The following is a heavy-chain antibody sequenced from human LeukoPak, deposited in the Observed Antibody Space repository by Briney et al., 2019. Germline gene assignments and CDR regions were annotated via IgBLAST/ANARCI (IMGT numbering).Heavy chain of an antibody. D-gene: IGHD5-18*01. CDR1: GGSISSGSYY. Sequence: SETLSLTCTVSGGSISSGSYYWSWIRQPAGKGLEWIGRIYTSGSTNYNPSLKSRVTISVDTSKNQFSLKLSSVTAADTAVYYCARDVGYSYGTDYWGPGTLVTVSS. CDR2: IYTSGST. J-gene: IGHJ4*02. CDR3: ARDVGYSYGTDY. V-gene: IGHV4-61*02.